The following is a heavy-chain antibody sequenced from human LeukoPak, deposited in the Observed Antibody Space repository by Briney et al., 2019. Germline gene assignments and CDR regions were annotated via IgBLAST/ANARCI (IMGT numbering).Heavy chain of an antibody. CDR2: ITWNGAFI. V-gene: IGHV3-9*01. D-gene: IGHD3-16*01. CDR3: ATALGQN. J-gene: IGHJ1*01. CDR1: GFTFDDFS. Sequence: GGSQRLSCAASGFTFDDFSMHWVRQAPGKGLEWVSGITWNGAFIGYADSVQGRFTISRDNAKNSLYLEMRSLRTEDTALYYCATALGQNWGQGTVVTVSS.